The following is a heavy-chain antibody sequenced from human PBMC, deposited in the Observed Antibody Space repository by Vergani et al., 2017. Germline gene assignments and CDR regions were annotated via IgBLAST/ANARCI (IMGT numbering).Heavy chain of an antibody. J-gene: IGHJ4*02. CDR3: ARDGDDFDY. CDR1: GGSISSGSYY. V-gene: IGHV4-61*02. CDR2: IYTSGSP. D-gene: IGHD4-17*01. Sequence: QVQLQESGPGLVKPSQTLSLTCTVSGGSISSGSYYWSWIRQPAGKELEWIGRIYTSGSPNYNPSLKSRVTISIDTSKNQFSLKLSSVTAADTAVYYCARDGDDFDYWGQGTLVTVSS.